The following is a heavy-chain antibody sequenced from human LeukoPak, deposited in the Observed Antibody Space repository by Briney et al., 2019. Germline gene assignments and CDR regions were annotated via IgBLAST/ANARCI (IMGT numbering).Heavy chain of an antibody. J-gene: IGHJ3*02. Sequence: SETLSLTRTVSGDSMSGYYWSWIRQPPGKGLEWIGYIHSTGSTKYNPSLKSRVSISTDTSKNEFSLWLTSVTAADTAVYYCARPYGSGWYAAFHIWGQGTMVSVSS. CDR1: GDSMSGYY. CDR3: ARPYGSGWYAAFHI. V-gene: IGHV4-4*09. CDR2: IHSTGST. D-gene: IGHD6-19*01.